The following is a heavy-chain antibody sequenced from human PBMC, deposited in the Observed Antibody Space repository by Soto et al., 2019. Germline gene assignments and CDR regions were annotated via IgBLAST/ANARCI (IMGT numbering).Heavy chain of an antibody. CDR2: IYHSGST. D-gene: IGHD6-13*01. Sequence: SETLSLTCAVSGGSISSGGYSWSWIRQPPGKGLEWIGYIYHSGSTYYNPSLKSRVTISVDRSKNQFSLKLSSVTAADTAVYYCTRERRQQLADYDAFDIWGQGTMVTVSS. V-gene: IGHV4-30-2*01. CDR1: GGSISSGGYS. CDR3: TRERRQQLADYDAFDI. J-gene: IGHJ3*02.